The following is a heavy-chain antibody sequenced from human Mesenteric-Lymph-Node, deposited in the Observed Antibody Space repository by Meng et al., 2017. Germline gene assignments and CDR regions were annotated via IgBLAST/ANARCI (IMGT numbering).Heavy chain of an antibody. V-gene: IGHV1-24*01. J-gene: IGHJ4*02. Sequence: ASVKVSCKASGYTFTSYYMHWVRQAPGKGLEWMGGFDPEDGETIYAQKFQGRVTMTEDTSTDTAYMELSSLRSEDTAVYYCATVPYSGSYFWGYFDYWGQGTLVTVSS. CDR2: FDPEDGET. D-gene: IGHD1-26*01. CDR3: ATVPYSGSYFWGYFDY. CDR1: GYTFTSYY.